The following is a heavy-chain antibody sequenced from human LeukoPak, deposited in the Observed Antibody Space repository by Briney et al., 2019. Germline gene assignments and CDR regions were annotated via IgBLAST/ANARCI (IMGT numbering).Heavy chain of an antibody. V-gene: IGHV3-21*01. CDR2: FSNIGTNT. CDR3: ASESVYSSSWY. J-gene: IGHJ4*02. D-gene: IGHD6-13*01. Sequence: GGSLRLSCAASGFIFSNDGMHWVRQAPGKGLEWVSTFSNIGTNTYYADSVKGRFTISRDNAKNSLYLQMNSLRAEDTAVYYCASESVYSSSWYWGQGTLVTVSS. CDR1: GFIFSNDG.